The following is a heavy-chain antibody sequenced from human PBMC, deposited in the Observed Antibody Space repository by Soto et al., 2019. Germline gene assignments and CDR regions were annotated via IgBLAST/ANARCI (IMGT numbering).Heavy chain of an antibody. CDR1: GYTFTIYE. CDR2: INVGNGNT. D-gene: IGHD3-10*01. J-gene: IGHJ6*04. CDR3: ARNYHGLGV. V-gene: IGHV1-3*01. Sequence: QARLVQSGAEVKKPGASVKVSCKAPGYTFTIYEIYWVRQAPGQKLEWMGWINVGNGNTKYSQKFQGRVTITRDTSASTAYMERSGLTFEDTAVYYCARNYHGLGVWGKGTTVTVSS.